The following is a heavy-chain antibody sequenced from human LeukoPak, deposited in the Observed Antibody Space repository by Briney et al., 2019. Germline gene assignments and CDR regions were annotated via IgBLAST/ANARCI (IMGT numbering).Heavy chain of an antibody. J-gene: IGHJ4*02. CDR1: GFTFSSYA. CDR2: ISGSGGST. CDR3: AKAANEFGELLSFFYFDY. Sequence: GGSLRLSCAASGFTFSSYAMSWVRQAPGKGLEWVSAISGSGGSTYYADSVKGRFTISRDNSKNTLYLQMNSLRAEDTAVYYCAKAANEFGELLSFFYFDYWGQGTLVTVSS. D-gene: IGHD3-10*01. V-gene: IGHV3-23*01.